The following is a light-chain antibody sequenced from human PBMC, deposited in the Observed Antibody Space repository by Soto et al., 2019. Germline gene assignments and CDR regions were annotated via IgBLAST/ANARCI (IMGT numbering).Light chain of an antibody. Sequence: EIVLTQSPGTLSLSPGERVTLSCRASQSVSASYLGWYQQKSGQAPRLLIYATVSRATGIPDRFSGSGSGTEFSLTISRLEPEDFAVYYCQHFGNSQYTFGQGTKLEIK. CDR2: ATV. J-gene: IGKJ2*01. V-gene: IGKV3-20*01. CDR3: QHFGNSQYT. CDR1: QSVSASY.